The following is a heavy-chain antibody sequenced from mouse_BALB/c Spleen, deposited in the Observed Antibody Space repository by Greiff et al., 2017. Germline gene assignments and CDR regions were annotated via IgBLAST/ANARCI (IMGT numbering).Heavy chain of an antibody. CDR2: ILPGSGST. V-gene: IGHV1-9*01. CDR3: ARLLRLNAWFAY. CDR1: GYTFSSYW. J-gene: IGHJ3*01. D-gene: IGHD1-2*01. Sequence: VQLQQSGAELMKPGASVKISCKATGYTFSSYWIEWVKQRPGHGLEWIGEILPGSGSTNYNEKFKGKATFTADTSSNTAYMQLSSLTSEDSAVYYCARLLRLNAWFAYWGQGTLVTVSA.